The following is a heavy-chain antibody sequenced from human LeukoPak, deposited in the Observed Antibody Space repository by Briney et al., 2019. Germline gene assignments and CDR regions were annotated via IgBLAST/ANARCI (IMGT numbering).Heavy chain of an antibody. CDR1: GFTFSSYA. CDR2: ISYDGSNK. CDR3: AREAFYSSSWSYYYYGMDV. V-gene: IGHV3-30-3*01. Sequence: PGRSLRLSCAASGFTFSSYAMHWVRQAPGKGLEWVAVISYDGSNKYYADSVKGRFTISRDNSKNTLYLQMNSLRAEDTAVYYCAREAFYSSSWSYYYYGMDVWGQGTTVTVSS. J-gene: IGHJ6*02. D-gene: IGHD6-13*01.